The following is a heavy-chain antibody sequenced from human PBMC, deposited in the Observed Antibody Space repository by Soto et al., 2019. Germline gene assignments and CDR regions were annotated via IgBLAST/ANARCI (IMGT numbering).Heavy chain of an antibody. Sequence: SETLSLTCTVSGGSISSGGYYWSWIRQFPGKGLEWIGYISSIGSTYYNPSLGSRLSMSVDTSKDQFSLKLSSVTAADTAVYYCARRYGSAIDYWGQGTLVTVS. CDR1: GGSISSGGYY. CDR2: ISSIGST. V-gene: IGHV4-30-4*08. J-gene: IGHJ4*02. CDR3: ARRYGSAIDY. D-gene: IGHD1-26*01.